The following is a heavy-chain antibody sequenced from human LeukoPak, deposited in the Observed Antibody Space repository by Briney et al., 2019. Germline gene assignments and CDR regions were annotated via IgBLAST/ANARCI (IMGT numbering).Heavy chain of an antibody. J-gene: IGHJ4*02. Sequence: SETLSLTCTVSGGSISSYYWSWIRQPPGKGLEWIGYIYYIGRTNYNPSLKSRVTISVDRSKKQFSLMLTSVTAADTAVYYCARVSSSWSRRPYYFDYWGQGTLVTVSS. CDR1: GGSISSYY. CDR2: IYYIGRT. V-gene: IGHV4-59*08. D-gene: IGHD6-13*01. CDR3: ARVSSSWSRRPYYFDY.